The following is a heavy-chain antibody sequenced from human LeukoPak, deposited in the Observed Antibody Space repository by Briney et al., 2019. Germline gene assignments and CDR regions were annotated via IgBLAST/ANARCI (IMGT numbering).Heavy chain of an antibody. Sequence: GGSLRLSCAASGFTFSSYTMHWVRQAPGKGLEWVAVISYDGSNKYYADSVKGRFTISRDNAKNSLYLQMNSLRGEDTAVYYCARESFSGWYDNDWGKGTLVTVSS. CDR3: ARESFSGWYDND. J-gene: IGHJ4*02. D-gene: IGHD6-19*01. CDR1: GFTFSSYT. V-gene: IGHV3-30-3*01. CDR2: ISYDGSNK.